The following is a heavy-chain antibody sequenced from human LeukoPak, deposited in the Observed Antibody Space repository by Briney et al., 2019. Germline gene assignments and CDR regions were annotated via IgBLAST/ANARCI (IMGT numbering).Heavy chain of an antibody. D-gene: IGHD6-13*01. CDR3: ARRGIAAAPDY. CDR2: ISSGSSYI. Sequence: GGSLRLSCAASGFTFSTYSMNWVRQAPGKGLEWVSSISSGSSYIYYADSVKGRFTISRDDAKNSLYLQMNSLRAEDTAVYYCARRGIAAAPDYWGQGTLVTVSS. CDR1: GFTFSTYS. V-gene: IGHV3-21*01. J-gene: IGHJ4*02.